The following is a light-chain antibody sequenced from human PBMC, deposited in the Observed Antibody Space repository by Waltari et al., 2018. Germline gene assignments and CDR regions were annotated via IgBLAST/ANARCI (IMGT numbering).Light chain of an antibody. CDR3: QQYDSLTLLT. Sequence: DIEMTQSPSSLSASVEEKVTITCRASQDISNHLSWFQQKPGKAPKLLIYDVSKLETGVASRFSGGGSRADFTLIINDVQPEDVATYYCQQYDSLTLLTFGQGTRLE. CDR2: DVS. CDR1: QDISNH. V-gene: IGKV1-33*01. J-gene: IGKJ5*01.